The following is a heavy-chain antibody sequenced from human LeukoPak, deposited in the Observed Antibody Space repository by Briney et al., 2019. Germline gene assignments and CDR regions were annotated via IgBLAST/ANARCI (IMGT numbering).Heavy chain of an antibody. CDR1: GFTFSSYW. V-gene: IGHV3-74*01. D-gene: IGHD6-13*01. CDR2: INSDGSST. J-gene: IGHJ4*02. CDR3: ARGRSSSWYDSCFDY. Sequence: GGSLRLSCAASGFTFSSYWMHWVRQAPGKGLVWVSRINSDGSSTSYADSVKGRFTISRDNAKNTLYLQMNSLRAEDTAVYYCARGRSSSWYDSCFDYWGQGTLVTVSS.